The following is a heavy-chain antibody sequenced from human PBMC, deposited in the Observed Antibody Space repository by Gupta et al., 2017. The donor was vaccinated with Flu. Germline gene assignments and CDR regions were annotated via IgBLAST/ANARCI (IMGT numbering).Heavy chain of an antibody. CDR2: INHSGST. J-gene: IGHJ4*02. V-gene: IGHV4-34*01. Sequence: QVQLQQWGAGLLKPSETQSLTCAVYGGSFSGYYWSWIRQPPGKGREWIGEINHSGSTNYNPSLKSRVTISVDTSKNQCSRKLSSVTAADTAVYYCARRGKMSKQYYFDYWGQGTLVTVSS. CDR3: ARRGKMSKQYYFDY. D-gene: IGHD4-11*01. CDR1: GGSFSGYY.